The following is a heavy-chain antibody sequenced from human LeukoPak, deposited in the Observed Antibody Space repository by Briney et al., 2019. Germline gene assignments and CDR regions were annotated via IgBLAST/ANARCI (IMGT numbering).Heavy chain of an antibody. CDR3: ARVGSGSFDY. J-gene: IGHJ4*02. V-gene: IGHV4-59*01. D-gene: IGHD1-26*01. CDR2: NSYSGNT. Sequence: SSETLSLTCSVSGGSISSYYWSWIRQTPGKGLEWIGFNSYSGNTNYNPSLKSRVTISVDTSKNHFSLNLDSVTAADTAVYFCARVGSGSFDYWGQGTLVTVSS. CDR1: GGSISSYY.